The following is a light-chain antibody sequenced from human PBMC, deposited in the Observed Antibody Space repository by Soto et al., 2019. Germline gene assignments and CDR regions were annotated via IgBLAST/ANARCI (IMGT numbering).Light chain of an antibody. J-gene: IGKJ4*01. Sequence: DILMTQSPSSVSASVGDRVTITCRASQGISSWLAWYQQKPGKAPKLLIYAASSLQSGVPSRFSRSGYGTDFYLSVSSLQHEHVATYYCQQANSLPLTFGGGTPVQIK. CDR3: QQANSLPLT. V-gene: IGKV1-12*01. CDR2: AAS. CDR1: QGISSW.